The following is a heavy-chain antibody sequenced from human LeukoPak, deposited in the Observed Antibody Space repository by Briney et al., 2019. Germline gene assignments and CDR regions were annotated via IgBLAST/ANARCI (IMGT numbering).Heavy chain of an antibody. V-gene: IGHV4-59*01. J-gene: IGHJ4*02. CDR2: IYYSGST. Sequence: SETLSLTCTVSGDSINNYYWSWIRQPPGKGLEWIGYIYYSGSTNYNPSLKSRVTISVDTSKNQFSLKLTSVTAADTAVYYCARISQYYDSSGYYSYYFDYWGRGTLVTVSS. CDR1: GDSINNYY. CDR3: ARISQYYDSSGYYSYYFDY. D-gene: IGHD3-22*01.